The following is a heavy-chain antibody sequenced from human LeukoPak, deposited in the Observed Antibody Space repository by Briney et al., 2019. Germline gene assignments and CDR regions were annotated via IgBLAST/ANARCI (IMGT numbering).Heavy chain of an antibody. CDR1: GGSISSGDYS. CDR2: IFQSGST. CDR3: ARVGSDWNDVRYNWFDP. V-gene: IGHV4-30-2*01. D-gene: IGHD1-1*01. J-gene: IGHJ5*02. Sequence: SETLSLTCAVSGGSISSGDYSWSWIRQPPGKGLEWIGYIFQSGSTYYNPSLKSRVTISVDRSKNQFSLKLSSVTAADTAVYYCARVGSDWNDVRYNWFDPWDQGTLVSVSS.